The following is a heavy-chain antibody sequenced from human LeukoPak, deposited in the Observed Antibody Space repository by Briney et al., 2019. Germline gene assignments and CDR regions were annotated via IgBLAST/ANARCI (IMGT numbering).Heavy chain of an antibody. V-gene: IGHV1-2*02. Sequence: ASVKVSCKVSGYTLTELSMHWVRQAPGQGLEWMGWITPNSGGTKYAQKFQGRVTMTRDTSASTAYMELSGLRSEDTAVYYCASPYPGIAAAGNSYYYGMDVWGQGTTVTVSS. CDR3: ASPYPGIAAAGNSYYYGMDV. CDR1: GYTLTELS. J-gene: IGHJ6*02. D-gene: IGHD6-13*01. CDR2: ITPNSGGT.